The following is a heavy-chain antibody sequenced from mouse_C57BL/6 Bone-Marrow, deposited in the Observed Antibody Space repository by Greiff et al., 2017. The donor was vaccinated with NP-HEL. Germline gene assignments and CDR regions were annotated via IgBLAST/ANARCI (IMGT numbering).Heavy chain of an antibody. J-gene: IGHJ2*01. D-gene: IGHD1-1*01. CDR3: AREDYYGSSPLFDY. CDR2: INYDGSST. CDR1: GFTFSDYY. Sequence: DVKLVESEGGLVQPGSSMKLSCTASGFTFSDYYMAWVRQVPEKGLEWVANINYDGSSTYYLDSLKSRFIISRDNAKNILYLQMSSLKSEDTATYYCAREDYYGSSPLFDYWGQGTTLTVSS. V-gene: IGHV5-16*01.